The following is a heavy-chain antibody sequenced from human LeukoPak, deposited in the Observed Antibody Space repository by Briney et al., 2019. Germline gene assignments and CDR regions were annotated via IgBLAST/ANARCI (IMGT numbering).Heavy chain of an antibody. CDR2: ISSNEYDT. V-gene: IGHV3-64*04. Sequence: GGSLRLSCSASGFTFSAYFMHWVRQAPGKGLEYVSSISSNEYDTYYADSVKGRFTISRDNSKNTLYLQMNSLRAEDTAVYYCARDQAIFDYWGQGTLVTVSS. J-gene: IGHJ4*02. D-gene: IGHD3-9*01. CDR3: ARDQAIFDY. CDR1: GFTFSAYF.